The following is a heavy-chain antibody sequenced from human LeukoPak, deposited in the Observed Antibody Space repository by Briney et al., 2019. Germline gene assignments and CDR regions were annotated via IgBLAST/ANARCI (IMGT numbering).Heavy chain of an antibody. D-gene: IGHD3-10*01. CDR3: ARGRGVISVFDP. Sequence: SVKVSCKASGGTFISYAISWVRQAPGQGREWMGGIIPIFGTANYAQKFQGTVTITADKSTSTAYMELSSLRSEDTAVYYCARGRGVISVFDPWGQGTLVTVSS. CDR1: GGTFISYA. CDR2: IIPIFGTA. J-gene: IGHJ5*02. V-gene: IGHV1-69*06.